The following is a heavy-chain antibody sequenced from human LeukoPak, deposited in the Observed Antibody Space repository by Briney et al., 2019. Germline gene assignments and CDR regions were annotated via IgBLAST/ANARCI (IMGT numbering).Heavy chain of an antibody. CDR3: ARGWNYAFRFDY. Sequence: PGGSLRLSCAASGFTFSDYWMTWVRQAPGKGLEGVAHIKQDGSERYYGDSVKGRFTISRDNAKNLVYLQMNSLGAEDTAVYYCARGWNYAFRFDYWGQGTLVTVSS. D-gene: IGHD1-7*01. CDR1: GFTFSDYW. V-gene: IGHV3-7*01. J-gene: IGHJ4*02. CDR2: IKQDGSER.